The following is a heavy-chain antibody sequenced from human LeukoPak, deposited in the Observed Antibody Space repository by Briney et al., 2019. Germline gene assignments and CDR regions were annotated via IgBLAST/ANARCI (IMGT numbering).Heavy chain of an antibody. D-gene: IGHD6-19*01. V-gene: IGHV4-38-2*02. CDR3: AREGVYSSGWYYFDY. Sequence: SETLSLTCIVSGYSISSGYYWGWIRQPPGKGLEWIGSIYHSGSTYYNPSLKSRVTISVDTSKNQFSLKLSSVTAADTAVYYCAREGVYSSGWYYFDYWGRGTLVTVSS. CDR1: GYSISSGYY. CDR2: IYHSGST. J-gene: IGHJ4*02.